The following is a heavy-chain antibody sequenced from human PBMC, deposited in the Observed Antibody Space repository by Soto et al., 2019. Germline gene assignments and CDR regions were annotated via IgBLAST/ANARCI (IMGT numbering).Heavy chain of an antibody. CDR3: AKGLAIVVVVAATSNDAFDI. Sequence: GGSLRLSCAASGFTFSSYAMSWVRQAPGKGLEWVSAISGSGGSTYYADSVKGRFTISRDNSKNTLYLQMNSLRAEDTAVYYCAKGLAIVVVVAATSNDAFDIWGQGTMVTVSS. V-gene: IGHV3-23*01. CDR1: GFTFSSYA. J-gene: IGHJ3*02. D-gene: IGHD2-15*01. CDR2: ISGSGGST.